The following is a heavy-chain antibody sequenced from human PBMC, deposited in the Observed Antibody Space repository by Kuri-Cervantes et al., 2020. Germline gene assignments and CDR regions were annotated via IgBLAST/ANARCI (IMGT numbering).Heavy chain of an antibody. CDR2: IYYSGST. Sequence: SETLSLTCTVSGGSVSHYYWSWIRQPPGKGLEWIGYIYYSGSTFYNPSLKSRLTISVDTSKNHFSLKLSSVTAADTAVYYCARDRPRYNWNYIDLYYYSMDVWGKGTTVTVSS. CDR3: ARDRPRYNWNYIDLYYYSMDV. V-gene: IGHV4-59*02. D-gene: IGHD1-7*01. J-gene: IGHJ6*03. CDR1: GGSVSHYY.